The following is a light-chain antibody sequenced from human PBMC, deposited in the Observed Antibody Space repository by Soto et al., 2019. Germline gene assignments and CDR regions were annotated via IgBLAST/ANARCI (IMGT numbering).Light chain of an antibody. V-gene: IGKV3-20*01. J-gene: IGKJ2*01. CDR2: GAS. Sequence: EIVLTQSPGTLSLSPGERATLSCRASQSVSSSYLAWYQQKPGQAPRLLIYGASSRATGIPDRFSGSGYGTDFTLTISRLEPEDFAVYYCQQYGSSPKYTFGQGTKLKI. CDR1: QSVSSSY. CDR3: QQYGSSPKYT.